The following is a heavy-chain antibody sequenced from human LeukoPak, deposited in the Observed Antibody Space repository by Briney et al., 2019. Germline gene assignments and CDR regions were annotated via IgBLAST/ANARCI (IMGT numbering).Heavy chain of an antibody. CDR2: ISAYNGKT. Sequence: GASVKVSCKASGYTFTSYGISWVRQAPGQGGEGRGGISAYNGKTNNAQKLQGRVTMTTDTSPSTAYMELRSLRSDDTAVYYCARGGGYYYDSSGYHYPLDYFDYWGQGTLVTVSS. D-gene: IGHD3-22*01. V-gene: IGHV1-18*01. J-gene: IGHJ4*02. CDR1: GYTFTSYG. CDR3: ARGGGYYYDSSGYHYPLDYFDY.